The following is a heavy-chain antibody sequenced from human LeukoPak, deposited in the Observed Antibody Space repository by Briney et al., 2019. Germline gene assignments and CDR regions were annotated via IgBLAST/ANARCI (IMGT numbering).Heavy chain of an antibody. CDR2: IRYDGSNK. J-gene: IGHJ4*02. Sequence: GGSLRLSCAASGFTFSSYGMHWVRQAPGQGLEWVAFIRYDGSNKYYADSVKGRFTISRDNSKNTLYLQINSLRREDTAVYYCARDPQRSYSGYEIDYWGQGTLVTVSS. D-gene: IGHD5-12*01. CDR3: ARDPQRSYSGYEIDY. V-gene: IGHV3-30*02. CDR1: GFTFSSYG.